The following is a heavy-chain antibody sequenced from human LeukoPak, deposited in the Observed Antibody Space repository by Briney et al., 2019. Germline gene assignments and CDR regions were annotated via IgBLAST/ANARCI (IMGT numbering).Heavy chain of an antibody. Sequence: QPGGSLRLPCAASGFTLSRYWIHWVRHVPGKGLGWVSRIDYDGSITNYADSVKGRFTISRDNARNTLYLQMNSLRVDDTAVYYCVKDLGGNYDYWGQGTLVTVSS. V-gene: IGHV3-74*01. CDR3: VKDLGGNYDY. CDR2: IDYDGSIT. CDR1: GFTLSRYW. J-gene: IGHJ4*02. D-gene: IGHD1-7*01.